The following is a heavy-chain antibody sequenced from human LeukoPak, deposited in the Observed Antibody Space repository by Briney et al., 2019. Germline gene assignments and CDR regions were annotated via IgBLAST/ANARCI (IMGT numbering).Heavy chain of an antibody. D-gene: IGHD3-10*01. CDR2: ISPYSGST. V-gene: IGHV1-18*01. CDR1: GYSFNNYG. Sequence: GASVKVSCKASGYSFNNYGISWVRQAPGQGLEWMGWISPYSGSTNYAQKLQGRVTMTADTSTTTAYMELRSLRSDDTAVYYCAKFGTQSYYGSGIDFWGQGTLVTVSS. J-gene: IGHJ4*02. CDR3: AKFGTQSYYGSGIDF.